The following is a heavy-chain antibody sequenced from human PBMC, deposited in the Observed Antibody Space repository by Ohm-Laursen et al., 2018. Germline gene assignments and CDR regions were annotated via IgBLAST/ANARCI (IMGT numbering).Heavy chain of an antibody. D-gene: IGHD2-2*01. V-gene: IGHV3-23*01. J-gene: IGHJ4*02. CDR3: ARASRDAYDY. CDR2: ISAGGIST. CDR1: GFAFSTYA. Sequence: SLRLSCAASGFAFSTYAMDWVRQAPGKGLEWVSVISAGGISTYYADSVKGRFTVSRDNSKNTLYLQINSLRAEDMAVYYCARASRDAYDYWGQGTVVTVSS.